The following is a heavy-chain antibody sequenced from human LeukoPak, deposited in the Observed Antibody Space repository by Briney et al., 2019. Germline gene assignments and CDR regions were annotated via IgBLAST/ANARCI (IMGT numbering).Heavy chain of an antibody. D-gene: IGHD3-22*01. CDR2: ISSTGSNI. CDR1: GFTFSTYE. J-gene: IGHJ4*02. V-gene: IGHV3-48*03. CDR3: AATYYYDGSGDY. Sequence: GGSLRLSCAASGFTFSTYEMNWVRQAPGKGLEWVSYISSTGSNIYYADSVKGRFTISRDDAKNSLYLLMNSLRTEDTAVYYCAATYYYDGSGDYWGQGTLVTVSS.